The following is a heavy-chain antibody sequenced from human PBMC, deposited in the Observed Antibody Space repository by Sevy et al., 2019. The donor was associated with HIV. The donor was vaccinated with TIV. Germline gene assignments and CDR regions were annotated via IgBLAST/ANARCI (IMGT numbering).Heavy chain of an antibody. CDR3: ARGKSGYGYALNY. CDR1: GFTVNSNY. V-gene: IGHV3-66*01. J-gene: IGHJ4*02. CDR2: IYSDGTT. Sequence: GGSLRLSCAASGFTVNSNYMTWVRQAPGKGLEGVSVIYSDGTTYHADSVKDGFTISRDNSKNTLYLQMNSLRAEDTAVHYCARGKSGYGYALNYWGQGTLVTVSS. D-gene: IGHD5-18*01.